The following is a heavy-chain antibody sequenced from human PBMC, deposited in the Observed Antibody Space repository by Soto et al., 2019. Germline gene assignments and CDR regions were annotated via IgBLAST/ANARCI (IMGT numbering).Heavy chain of an antibody. CDR2: INAGDGDT. V-gene: IGHV1-3*01. J-gene: IGHJ4*02. CDR1: GYTFTYNS. D-gene: IGHD6-19*01. CDR3: ARDQSYSSGWLLY. Sequence: ASVKVSCKASGYTFTYNSIHWVRQAPGQGLEWVGWINAGDGDTKYSQKLQDRVTITTDTSASTVYMELSSLRSEDTAVYYCARDQSYSSGWLLYWGQGTLVTVSS.